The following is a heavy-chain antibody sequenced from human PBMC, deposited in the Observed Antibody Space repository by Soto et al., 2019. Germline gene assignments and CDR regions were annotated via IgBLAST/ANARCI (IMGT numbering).Heavy chain of an antibody. V-gene: IGHV3-30-3*01. J-gene: IGHJ6*02. D-gene: IGHD4-4*01. Sequence: QVQLVESGGGVVQPGRSLRLSCAASGFTFSNYAMHWVRQPPGKGLEWVAVISYDGSNKYYADSVKGRFTISRDNSKNTLYLQMNSLRGEDTAVYYCARTVTIRQGYYYGMDVWGQGTTVTVSS. CDR3: ARTVTIRQGYYYGMDV. CDR1: GFTFSNYA. CDR2: ISYDGSNK.